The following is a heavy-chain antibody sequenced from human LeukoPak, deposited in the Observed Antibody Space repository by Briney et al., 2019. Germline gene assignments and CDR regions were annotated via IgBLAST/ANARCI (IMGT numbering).Heavy chain of an antibody. CDR2: IYHSGST. CDR1: GGSISSSNW. Sequence: LETLSPTCAVSGGSISSSNWWSWVRQPPGKGLEWIGEIYHSGSTNYNPSLKSRVTISVDKSRNQFSLKLSSVTAADTAVYYCARDSDTAMVRPYGMDVWGQGTMVTVSS. V-gene: IGHV4-4*02. CDR3: ARDSDTAMVRPYGMDV. D-gene: IGHD5-18*01. J-gene: IGHJ6*02.